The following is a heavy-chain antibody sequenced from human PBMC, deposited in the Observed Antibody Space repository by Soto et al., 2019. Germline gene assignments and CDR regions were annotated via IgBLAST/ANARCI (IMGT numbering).Heavy chain of an antibody. J-gene: IGHJ4*02. D-gene: IGHD1-26*01. CDR2: IYYSGST. CDR3: ATGLPYSQSNRYFDY. CDR1: GGPISSGGYY. Sequence: SETLSLTCTVSGGPISSGGYYWSWIRQHPGKGLEWIGYIYYSGSTYYNPSLKSRVTISVDTSKNQFSLKLSSVTAADTAVYYCATGLPYSQSNRYFDYWGQGTLVTVSS. V-gene: IGHV4-31*03.